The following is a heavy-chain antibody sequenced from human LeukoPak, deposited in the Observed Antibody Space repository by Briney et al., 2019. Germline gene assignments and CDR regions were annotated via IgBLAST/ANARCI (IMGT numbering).Heavy chain of an antibody. Sequence: GGSLRLSCAASGFTFSSYGMHWVRQAPGKGLEWVAFIRYDGSKKVYADSVKGRFAISRDNSKNTLYLQMNSLRGEDTSVYYCAKDGDCSGGACTSGPFDYWGQGTLVTVSS. D-gene: IGHD2-15*01. CDR3: AKDGDCSGGACTSGPFDY. V-gene: IGHV3-30*02. J-gene: IGHJ4*02. CDR2: IRYDGSKK. CDR1: GFTFSSYG.